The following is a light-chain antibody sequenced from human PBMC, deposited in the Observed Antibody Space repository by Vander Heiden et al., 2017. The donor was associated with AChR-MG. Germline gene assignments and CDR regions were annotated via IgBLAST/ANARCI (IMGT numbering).Light chain of an antibody. CDR2: GAS. CDR3: QQYGSSPTWT. J-gene: IGKJ1*01. CDR1: QSVSSSY. V-gene: IGKV3-20*01. Sequence: IVLTQSPGTLSLSPGESATLSCTASQSVSSSYLAWYQQKPGQAPRLLIYGASSRATGIPDRFSGSGSGTDFTLTISRLEPEDFAVYYCQQYGSSPTWTFGQGTKVEIK.